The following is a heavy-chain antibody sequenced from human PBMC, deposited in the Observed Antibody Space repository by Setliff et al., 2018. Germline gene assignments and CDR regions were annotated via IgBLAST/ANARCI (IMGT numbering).Heavy chain of an antibody. V-gene: IGHV4-61*09. CDR1: GDSISSRTYY. CDR2: IYTSWST. J-gene: IGHJ4*02. CDR3: ARGRNVAARLLDS. Sequence: SETLSLTCTVSGDSISSRTYYWSWIRQPAGKGLEWIGHIYTSWSTISNPSLKSRVTISLDTSKNQFSLKLSSVTAADTAVYYCARGRNVAARLLDSWGQGARVTVSS. D-gene: IGHD6-6*01.